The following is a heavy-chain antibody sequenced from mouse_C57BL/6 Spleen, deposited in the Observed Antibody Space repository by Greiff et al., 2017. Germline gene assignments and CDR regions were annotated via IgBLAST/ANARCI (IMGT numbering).Heavy chain of an antibody. D-gene: IGHD2-1*01. CDR1: GYTFTSYW. CDR2: IHPSDSAT. CDR3: AMGLLLGAMDY. Sequence: QVQLQQSGAELVKPGASVKVSCKASGYTFTSYWMHWVKQRPGQGLEWIGRIHPSDSATTYNQQFKGKATLTVEKSSSTAYMQLSSLTSEDSAFYYCAMGLLLGAMDYWGQGTSVTVSS. J-gene: IGHJ4*01. V-gene: IGHV1-74*01.